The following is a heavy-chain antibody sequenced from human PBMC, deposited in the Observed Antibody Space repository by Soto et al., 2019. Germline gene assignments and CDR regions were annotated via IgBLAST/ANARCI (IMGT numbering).Heavy chain of an antibody. Sequence: QVQLVQSGAEVKKPGASVKVSCKASGYTFTSYDINWVRQATGQGLEWMGWMNPNSGNTGYAQKFQGRVTMTRNTSISTAYMELSSLRSEDTAVYYCARGHSCSGGSCYGVFDYWGKGTLVTVSS. CDR1: GYTFTSYD. D-gene: IGHD2-15*01. CDR2: MNPNSGNT. J-gene: IGHJ4*02. V-gene: IGHV1-8*01. CDR3: ARGHSCSGGSCYGVFDY.